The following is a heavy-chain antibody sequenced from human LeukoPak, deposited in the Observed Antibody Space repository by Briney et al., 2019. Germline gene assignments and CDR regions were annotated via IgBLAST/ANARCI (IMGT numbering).Heavy chain of an antibody. CDR1: GGSISSGGYY. D-gene: IGHD6-13*01. Sequence: SQTLSLTCTVSGGSISSGGYYWSWIRQHPGKGLKWIGYIYYSGSTYYNPSLKSRVTISVDTSKNQFSLKLSSVTAADTAVYYCARRYSSSWYPFDYWGQGTLVTVSS. J-gene: IGHJ4*02. CDR3: ARRYSSSWYPFDY. V-gene: IGHV4-31*03. CDR2: IYYSGST.